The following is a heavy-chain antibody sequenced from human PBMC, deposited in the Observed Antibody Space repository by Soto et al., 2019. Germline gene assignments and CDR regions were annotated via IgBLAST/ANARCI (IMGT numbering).Heavy chain of an antibody. Sequence: SVKVSCKASGGTFSSYAISWVRQAPGQGLEWMGGIIPIFGTANYAQKFQGRVTITADESTSTAYMELSSLRSEDTAVYYCAKVTFSGDYYYYYGMDVWGQGTTVTVSS. CDR3: AKVTFSGDYYYYYGMDV. CDR1: GGTFSSYA. V-gene: IGHV1-69*13. D-gene: IGHD1-26*01. J-gene: IGHJ6*02. CDR2: IIPIFGTA.